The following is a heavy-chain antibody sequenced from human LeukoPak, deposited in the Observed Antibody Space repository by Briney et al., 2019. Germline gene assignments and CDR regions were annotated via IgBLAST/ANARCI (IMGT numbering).Heavy chain of an antibody. CDR2: INPDVSEM. J-gene: IGHJ6*02. V-gene: IGHV3-7*02. CDR1: GFTFSRNW. D-gene: IGHD3-10*01. Sequence: GGSLRLSCAASGFTFSRNWVAWVRQAPGKGLEWVANINPDVSEMYYLDSVKGRFTISRDNAKNSVFLQMNSLRAEDTAVYYCARVRAMVRGVSYYYGMDVWGQGTTVTVSS. CDR3: ARVRAMVRGVSYYYGMDV.